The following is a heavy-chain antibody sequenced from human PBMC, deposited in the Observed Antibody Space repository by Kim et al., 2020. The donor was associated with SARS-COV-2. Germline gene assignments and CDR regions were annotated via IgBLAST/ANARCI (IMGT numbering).Heavy chain of an antibody. CDR1: GYTFTGYY. J-gene: IGHJ4*02. D-gene: IGHD6-6*01. V-gene: IGHV1-2*06. Sequence: ASVKVSCKASGYTFTGYYMHWVRQAPGQGLEWMGRINPNSGGTNYAQKFQGRVTMTRDTSISTAYMELSRLRSDDTAVYYCARGLSIAARSELDYWGQGTLVTVSS. CDR2: INPNSGGT. CDR3: ARGLSIAARSELDY.